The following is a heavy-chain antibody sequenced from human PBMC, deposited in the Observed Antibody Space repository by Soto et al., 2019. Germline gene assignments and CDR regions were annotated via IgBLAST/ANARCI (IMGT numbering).Heavy chain of an antibody. V-gene: IGHV3-73*01. Sequence: EVQLVESGGGLVQPGGSLKLSCAASGFTLSGSAVYWVRQASGKGLEWVGRIRSKSNNYATAYGASVKGRFSISRDDLKNTAYLQMNSLKPEDTAVYYCTRLWWGSGGPPLDDWGQGTLVTVSS. D-gene: IGHD3-16*01. CDR3: TRLWWGSGGPPLDD. CDR2: IRSKSNNYAT. CDR1: GFTLSGSA. J-gene: IGHJ4*02.